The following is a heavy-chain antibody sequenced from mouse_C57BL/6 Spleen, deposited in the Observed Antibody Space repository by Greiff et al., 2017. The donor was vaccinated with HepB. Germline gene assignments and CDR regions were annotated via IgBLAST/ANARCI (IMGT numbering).Heavy chain of an antibody. V-gene: IGHV14-1*01. J-gene: IGHJ4*01. D-gene: IGHD1-1*01. CDR2: IDPEDGDT. CDR3: TAITTVVPHYAMDY. CDR1: GFNIKDYY. Sequence: VQLQQSGAELVRPGASVKLSCTASGFNIKDYYMHWVKQRPEQGLEWIGRIDPEDGDTEYAPKFQGKATMTADTSSNTAYLQLSSLTSEDTAVYYCTAITTVVPHYAMDYWGQGTSVTVSS.